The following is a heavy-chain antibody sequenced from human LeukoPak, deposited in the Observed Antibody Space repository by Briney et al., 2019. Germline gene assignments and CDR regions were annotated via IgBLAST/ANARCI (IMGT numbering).Heavy chain of an antibody. CDR3: ARDQVDIVGGFGSYYYYYYMDV. Sequence: SETLSLTCTVSGGSISSSSYYWGWIRQPPGKGLEWIGSIYYSGSTYYNPSLKSRVTISVDTSKNQFSLKLSSVTAADTAVYYCARDQVDIVGGFGSYYYYYYMDVWGKGTTVTVSS. D-gene: IGHD5-12*01. V-gene: IGHV4-39*07. CDR1: GGSISSSSYY. CDR2: IYYSGST. J-gene: IGHJ6*03.